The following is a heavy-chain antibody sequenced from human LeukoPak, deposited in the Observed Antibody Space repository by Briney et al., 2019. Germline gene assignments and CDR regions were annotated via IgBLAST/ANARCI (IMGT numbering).Heavy chain of an antibody. CDR2: ISYDGTNK. V-gene: IGHV3-30*18. Sequence: GGSLRLSCAASGFTFSSYGMHWVRQAPGKGLEWVAVISYDGTNKYYADSVKGRFTISRDSSKNTVYLQMNSPRAEDTAVYYCAKDNYGADYWGQGTLVTVSS. J-gene: IGHJ4*02. CDR3: AKDNYGADY. CDR1: GFTFSSYG. D-gene: IGHD4-17*01.